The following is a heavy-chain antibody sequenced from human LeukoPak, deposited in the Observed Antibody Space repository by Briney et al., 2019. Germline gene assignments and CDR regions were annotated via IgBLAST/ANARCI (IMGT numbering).Heavy chain of an antibody. D-gene: IGHD3-16*01. Sequence: GGSLRLSCAASGFTFSSYAMSWVRQAPGKGLEWVSSISSSSSYIYYADSVKGRFTISRDNAKNSLYLQMSNLRAEDTAVYFCARGGGLDVWGQGATVTVSS. CDR3: ARGGGLDV. J-gene: IGHJ6*02. V-gene: IGHV3-21*04. CDR1: GFTFSSYA. CDR2: ISSSSSYI.